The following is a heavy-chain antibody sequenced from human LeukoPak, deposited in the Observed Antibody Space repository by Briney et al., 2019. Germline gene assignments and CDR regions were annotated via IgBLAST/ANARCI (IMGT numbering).Heavy chain of an antibody. D-gene: IGHD3-22*01. CDR3: ARDRVDFHDRSGFVVVASDI. CDR1: GGTFTDYF. V-gene: IGHV1-69*04. CDR2: VIPRPGRS. Sequence: SVKVSCKAPGGTFTDYFLSWVRQAPGQGLEWMGRVIPRPGRSSYEPKFQGRVTITADRSTDTAYMELFSLRSEDTAVYYCARDRVDFHDRSGFVVVASDIWGQGTMVTVSS. J-gene: IGHJ3*02.